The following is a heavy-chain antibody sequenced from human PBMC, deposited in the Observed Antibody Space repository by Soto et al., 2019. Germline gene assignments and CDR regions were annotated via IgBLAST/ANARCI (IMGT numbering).Heavy chain of an antibody. CDR1: GFTFSNYG. D-gene: IGHD3-22*01. CDR2: ISYDGSNK. CDR3: AKDTYYYDSSGYYGFDY. J-gene: IGHJ4*02. Sequence: GGSLRLSCADSGFTFSNYGMHWVRQAPGKGLEWVAAISYDGSNKYYADSVEGRFTISRDNSKSTVYLQMNSLRAEDTAIYYCAKDTYYYDSSGYYGFDYWGQGALVTVSS. V-gene: IGHV3-30*18.